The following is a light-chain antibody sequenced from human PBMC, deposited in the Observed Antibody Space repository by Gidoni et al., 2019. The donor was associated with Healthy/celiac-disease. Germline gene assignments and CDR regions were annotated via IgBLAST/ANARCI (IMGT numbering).Light chain of an antibody. J-gene: IGKJ2*01. V-gene: IGKV1-NL1*01. Sequence: DIQMTQSPSSLSASVGDRVTITCRASQGISNSLPWYQQKPGKAPKLLRYAASRLESGVPSRFSGSGSGTDYTLTISSLQPEDFTTYYCQQYYSTLYTFGQGTKLEIK. CDR1: QGISNS. CDR2: AAS. CDR3: QQYYSTLYT.